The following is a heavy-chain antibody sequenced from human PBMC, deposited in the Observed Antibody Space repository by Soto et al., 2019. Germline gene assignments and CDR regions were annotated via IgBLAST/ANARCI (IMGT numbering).Heavy chain of an antibody. J-gene: IGHJ6*02. CDR1: GYTFSTSW. CDR2: IYPDDSDT. D-gene: IGHD3-16*02. CDR3: ARQRGKIVSRQGTYGMGV. Sequence: PGESLKISCESSGYTFSTSWLAWVRQMPGKGLEWMGIIYPDDSDTRYSPSFQGQVTFSADKSIRTAYLQWRSLKASDTAMYYCARQRGKIVSRQGTYGMGVWGQGTPVTVSS. V-gene: IGHV5-51*01.